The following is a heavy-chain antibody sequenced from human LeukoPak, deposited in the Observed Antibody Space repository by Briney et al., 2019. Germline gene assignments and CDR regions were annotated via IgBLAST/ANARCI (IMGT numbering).Heavy chain of an antibody. Sequence: GGSLRLSCAVSGFTFNTYGIHWVRQTPGKGLEWVALISYDGTKKWYADSVRGRFTISRDNSKNTLYLQMNSLRAEDAAVYFCAKAPVTSCRGAYCYPFDSWGQGTLVTVSS. CDR1: GFTFNTYG. CDR3: AKAPVTSCRGAYCYPFDS. CDR2: ISYDGTKK. V-gene: IGHV3-30*18. J-gene: IGHJ4*02. D-gene: IGHD2-21*01.